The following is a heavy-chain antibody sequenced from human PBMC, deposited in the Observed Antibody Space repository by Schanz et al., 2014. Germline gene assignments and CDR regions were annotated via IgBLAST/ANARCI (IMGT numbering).Heavy chain of an antibody. CDR3: ARGDPVAGLDY. Sequence: EVQLVESGGGLIQPGGSLRLSCAASGFTFSTYYMNWVRQAPGKGLEWVSIIYSGVSTYYADSVKGRFTISRDNSKNTVYLQMNSLRGEDTGMYYCARGDPVAGLDYWGRGTLVTVSA. CDR2: IYSGVST. J-gene: IGHJ4*02. V-gene: IGHV3-66*01. CDR1: GFTFSTYY.